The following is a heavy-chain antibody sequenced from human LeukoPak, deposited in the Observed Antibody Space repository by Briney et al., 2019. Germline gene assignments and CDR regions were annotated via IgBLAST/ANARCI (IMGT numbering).Heavy chain of an antibody. CDR3: ARLGLYGDYPYYYYYYMDV. CDR1: GGSISSYY. D-gene: IGHD4-17*01. J-gene: IGHJ6*03. CDR2: IYYSGST. V-gene: IGHV4-59*01. Sequence: SETLSLTCTVSGGSISSYYWSWIRQPPGKGLEWIGYIYYSGSTNYNPSLKSRVTISVDTSKNQFSLKLSSVTAADTAVYYCARLGLYGDYPYYYYYYMDVWGKGTTVTVSS.